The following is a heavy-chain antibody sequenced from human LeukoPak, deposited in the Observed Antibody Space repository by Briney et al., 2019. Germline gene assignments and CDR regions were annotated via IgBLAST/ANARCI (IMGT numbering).Heavy chain of an antibody. J-gene: IGHJ4*02. D-gene: IGHD3-9*01. CDR2: IYYSGST. V-gene: IGHV4-59*01. Sequence: KTSETLSLTCTVSGGSISSYYWSWIRQPPGKGLEWIGYIYYSGSTKYNPSLKSRVTISVDTSKKQFSLKLSSVTAADTAVYYCARSKDILTGYCFDYWGQGTLVTVSS. CDR3: ARSKDILTGYCFDY. CDR1: GGSISSYY.